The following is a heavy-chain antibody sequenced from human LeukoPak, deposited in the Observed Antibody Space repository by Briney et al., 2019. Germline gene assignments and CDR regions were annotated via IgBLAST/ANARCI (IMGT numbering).Heavy chain of an antibody. V-gene: IGHV4-4*07. CDR1: GGSISSYY. CDR2: IYTSGST. Sequence: SETLSLTCTVSGGSISSYYWSWIRQPAGKGLEWIGRIYTSGSTNYNPSLKSRVTMSVDTSKNQFSLKLSSVTAADTAVYYCARVMEGPTLEDYYYGMDVWGQGTTVTVSS. CDR3: ARVMEGPTLEDYYYGMDV. D-gene: IGHD3-10*01. J-gene: IGHJ6*02.